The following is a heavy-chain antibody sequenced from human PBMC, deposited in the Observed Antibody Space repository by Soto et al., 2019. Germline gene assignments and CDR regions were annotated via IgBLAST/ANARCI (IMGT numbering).Heavy chain of an antibody. D-gene: IGHD3-10*01. CDR1: GYTFTSYY. CDR3: ARDSYYGSGSYYNPGYYYYMDV. CDR2: INPSGGST. V-gene: IGHV1-46*03. Sequence: ASVKVSCKASGYTFTSYYIHWVRQAPGQGLEWMGVINPSGGSTTYAQRFQGRVTMTTDTPTSTVYMELSSLRSEDTAVYYCARDSYYGSGSYYNPGYYYYMDVWGKGTTVTVS. J-gene: IGHJ6*03.